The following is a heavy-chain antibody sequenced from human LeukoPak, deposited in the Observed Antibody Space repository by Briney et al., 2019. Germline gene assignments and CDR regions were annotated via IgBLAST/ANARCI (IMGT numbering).Heavy chain of an antibody. Sequence: GRSLRLSCAASGFTFSTYGMHWVRQAPGKGLEWVAVISYDGSNKYYADSVKGRFTISRDNSKNTLYLQMNSLRAEDTAVYYCARDLYEDSGIYWGQGTLVTVSS. CDR3: ARDLYEDSGIY. CDR1: GFTFSTYG. D-gene: IGHD3-10*01. V-gene: IGHV3-30*03. CDR2: ISYDGSNK. J-gene: IGHJ4*02.